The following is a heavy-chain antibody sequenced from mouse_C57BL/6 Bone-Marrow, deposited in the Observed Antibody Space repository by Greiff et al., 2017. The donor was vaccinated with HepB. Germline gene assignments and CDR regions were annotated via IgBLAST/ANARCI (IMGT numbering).Heavy chain of an antibody. CDR2: ISGGGGNT. CDR3: ARHGSTVVAPFFDY. V-gene: IGHV5-9*01. D-gene: IGHD1-1*01. CDR1: GFTFSSYT. J-gene: IGHJ2*01. Sequence: EVQGVESGGGLVKPGGSLKLSCAASGFTFSSYTMSWVRQTPEKRLEWVATISGGGGNTYYPDSVKGRFTISRDNAKNNLCLQMSSLRSEDTALYYCARHGSTVVAPFFDYWGQGTTLTVSS.